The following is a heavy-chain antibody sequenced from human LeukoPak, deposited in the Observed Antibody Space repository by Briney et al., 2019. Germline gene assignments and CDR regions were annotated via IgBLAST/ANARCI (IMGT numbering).Heavy chain of an antibody. Sequence: SETLSLTCTVSGGSISSYYWSWIRQPPGKGLEWIGYIYHSGRTNYSPSLKSRVTISVDTSKNQFSLKLSSVTAADTAVYYCAKDYGDYFCDYWGQGTLVTVSS. J-gene: IGHJ4*02. V-gene: IGHV4-59*12. CDR1: GGSISSYY. CDR2: IYHSGRT. D-gene: IGHD4-17*01. CDR3: AKDYGDYFCDY.